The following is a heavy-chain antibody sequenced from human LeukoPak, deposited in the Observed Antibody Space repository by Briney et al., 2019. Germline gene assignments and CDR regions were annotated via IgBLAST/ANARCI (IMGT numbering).Heavy chain of an antibody. CDR1: GGSISGYY. Sequence: SETLSLTCTVSGGSISGYYWNWIRQAPGKGLEWIGYAYYSGSTNYNPSLKSRVTISVDTSKEQFSLNLSSVTAADTAVYYCASRSGRNYYGMDVWGQGTTVIVSS. CDR3: ASRSGRNYYGMDV. V-gene: IGHV4-59*01. D-gene: IGHD3-10*01. CDR2: AYYSGST. J-gene: IGHJ6*02.